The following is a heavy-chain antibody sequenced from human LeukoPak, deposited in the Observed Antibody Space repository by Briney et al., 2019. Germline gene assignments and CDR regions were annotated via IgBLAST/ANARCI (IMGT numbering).Heavy chain of an antibody. V-gene: IGHV1-2*02. CDR3: VKGGLVREVNRRWFDP. J-gene: IGHJ5*02. D-gene: IGHD3-10*01. CDR1: GYTFTGYY. Sequence: ASVKVSCKASGYTFTGYYMHWVRQAPGQGLEWMAWINPNTGGTNYAQNFQGRVTMTRDTSISRAYMELSGLRSDDTAVYYGVKGGLVREVNRRWFDPWGQGTLVTVSS. CDR2: INPNTGGT.